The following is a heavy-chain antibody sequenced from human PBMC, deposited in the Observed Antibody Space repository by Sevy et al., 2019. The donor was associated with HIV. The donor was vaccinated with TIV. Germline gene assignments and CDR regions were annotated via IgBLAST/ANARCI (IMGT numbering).Heavy chain of an antibody. CDR2: LKSKADGGTV. V-gene: IGHV3-49*04. Sequence: GGSLRLSCTTSGFTFGDYAMNWVRQAPGKGLEWVAFLKSKADGGTVDHAAPVKGRFTISGDDSKSIAYLQMNDLTTEDTGVYYCTRWKGLQSIFDYWGQGALVTVSS. CDR1: GFTFGDYA. J-gene: IGHJ4*02. D-gene: IGHD1-1*01. CDR3: TRWKGLQSIFDY.